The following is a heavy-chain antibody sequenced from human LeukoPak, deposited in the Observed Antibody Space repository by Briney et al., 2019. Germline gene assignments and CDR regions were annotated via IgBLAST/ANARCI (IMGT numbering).Heavy chain of an antibody. D-gene: IGHD6-19*01. CDR2: ISGSGGST. J-gene: IGHJ4*02. CDR3: AKASEWLPPKKVRTPEWIDY. V-gene: IGHV3-23*01. Sequence: PGGSLRLSCAASGFTFSSYAMRWVRQAPGKGLEWVSAISGSGGSTYYADSVKGRFTISRDNSKNTLYLQMNSLRAEDTAVYYCAKASEWLPPKKVRTPEWIDYWGQGTLVTVSS. CDR1: GFTFSSYA.